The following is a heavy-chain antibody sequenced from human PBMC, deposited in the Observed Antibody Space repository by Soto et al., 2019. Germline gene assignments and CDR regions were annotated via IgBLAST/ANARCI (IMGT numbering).Heavy chain of an antibody. J-gene: IGHJ3*02. CDR1: SGSISSSNW. D-gene: IGHD3-16*01. CDR3: ARGSLGSDAFDI. Sequence: QVQLQESGPGLVKPSGTLSLTCAVSSGSISSSNWWSWVRQPPGKGLEWIGEIYHSGSTNYNPSLKSCVTISVDRSKHQFSLKLVSVTAADTAVYYCARGSLGSDAFDIWGQGTMVTVSS. V-gene: IGHV4-4*02. CDR2: IYHSGST.